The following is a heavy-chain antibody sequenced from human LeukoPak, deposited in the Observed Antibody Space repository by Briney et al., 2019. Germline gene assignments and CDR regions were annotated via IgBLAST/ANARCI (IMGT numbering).Heavy chain of an antibody. J-gene: IGHJ3*02. V-gene: IGHV1-69*04. D-gene: IGHD2-21*02. Sequence: SVKVSCKASAGTFSSYAINWMRQAPGQGLEWMGRIIPIFGIANYAQKFQGRVTITADTSTSTAYMELSSLRSEDTAVYYCARDRCGGDCYADDAFDIWGQGTMVTVSS. CDR3: ARDRCGGDCYADDAFDI. CDR1: AGTFSSYA. CDR2: IIPIFGIA.